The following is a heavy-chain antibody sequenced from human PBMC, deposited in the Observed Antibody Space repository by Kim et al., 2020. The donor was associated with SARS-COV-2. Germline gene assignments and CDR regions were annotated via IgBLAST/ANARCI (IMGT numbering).Heavy chain of an antibody. CDR1: GFTFSTYG. D-gene: IGHD6-6*01. CDR2: IWNDGSNK. CDR3: ATEYSSSSAFDY. J-gene: IGHJ4*02. Sequence: GGSLRLSCAAYGFTFSTYGMHWVRQAPGKGREWVAMIWNDGSNKYYADSMKGRFTISRDNSKNTLYLQMTSLRAEDTAVYYCATEYSSSSAFDYWGQGTLVTVSS. V-gene: IGHV3-33*01.